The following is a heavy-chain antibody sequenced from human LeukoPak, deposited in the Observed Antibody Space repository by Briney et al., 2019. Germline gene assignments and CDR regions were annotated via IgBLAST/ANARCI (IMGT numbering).Heavy chain of an antibody. CDR2: ISYDETYK. CDR3: AKDGFIVVVVAATYFDY. Sequence: GGSLRLSCAASGFTFSSYAMHWVRQALGKGLEWVAVISYDETYKYYADSVKGRFTISRDNSKNTLYLQMNSLRAEDTAVYYCAKDGFIVVVVAATYFDYWGQGTLVTVSS. D-gene: IGHD2-15*01. V-gene: IGHV3-30*04. CDR1: GFTFSSYA. J-gene: IGHJ4*02.